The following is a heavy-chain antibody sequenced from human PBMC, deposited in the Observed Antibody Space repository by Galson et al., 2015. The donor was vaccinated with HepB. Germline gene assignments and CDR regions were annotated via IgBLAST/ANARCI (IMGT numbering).Heavy chain of an antibody. V-gene: IGHV3-23*01. J-gene: IGHJ4*02. CDR2: ISGSGGST. D-gene: IGHD4-17*01. CDR1: GFTFSSYA. Sequence: SLRLSCAASGFTFSSYAMSWVRQAPGKGLEWVSAISGSGGSTYYADSVKGRFTISRDNSKNTLYLQMNSLRAEDTAVYYCAKKYGDSRHFDYWGQGTLVTVSS. CDR3: AKKYGDSRHFDY.